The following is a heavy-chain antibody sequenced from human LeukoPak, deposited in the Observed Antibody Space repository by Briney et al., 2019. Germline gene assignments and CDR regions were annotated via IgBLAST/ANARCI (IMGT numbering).Heavy chain of an antibody. CDR1: GFTFSSYA. D-gene: IGHD3-22*01. CDR2: ISYDGSNK. V-gene: IGHV3-30*04. J-gene: IGHJ4*02. CDR3: ARSLGRSSSGYRQDY. Sequence: HPGRSLRLSCAASGFTFSSYAMHWVRQAPGKGLEWVAVISYDGSNKYYADSVKGRFTISRDNSKNTLYLQMNSLRAEDTAVYYCARSLGRSSSGYRQDYWGQGTLVTVSS.